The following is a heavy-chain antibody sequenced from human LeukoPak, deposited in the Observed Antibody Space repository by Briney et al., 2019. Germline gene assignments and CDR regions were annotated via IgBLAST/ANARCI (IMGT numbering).Heavy chain of an antibody. CDR2: ISGSGSTT. J-gene: IGHJ4*02. D-gene: IGHD3/OR15-3a*01. Sequence: GGSLRLSCAASGFTFSDYYMSWVRQAPGKGLEWVSAISGSGSTTYYADPVKGRFTISRDNSKNTVYLQMNGLRAEDTAVYYCAKGLDQLLFHFYFLGQGTLVTVSS. V-gene: IGHV3-23*01. CDR3: AKGLDQLLFHFYF. CDR1: GFTFSDYY.